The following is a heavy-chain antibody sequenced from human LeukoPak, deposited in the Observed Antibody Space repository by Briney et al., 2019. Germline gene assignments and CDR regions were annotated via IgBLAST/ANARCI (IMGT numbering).Heavy chain of an antibody. V-gene: IGHV3-48*03. CDR2: ISYSGSTT. D-gene: IGHD3-3*01. CDR3: ARDGTYYDFWSSYYSGILYYYYYGMDV. J-gene: IGHJ6*02. Sequence: GGSLRLSCAASGFTFTNFEMNWVRQAPGKGLEWVSYISYSGSTTSYADPEKRRFTSSRDNAKNSLYLQMNSLRAEDTAVYYRARDGTYYDFWSSYYSGILYYYYYGMDVWGQGTTVTVSS. CDR1: GFTFTNFE.